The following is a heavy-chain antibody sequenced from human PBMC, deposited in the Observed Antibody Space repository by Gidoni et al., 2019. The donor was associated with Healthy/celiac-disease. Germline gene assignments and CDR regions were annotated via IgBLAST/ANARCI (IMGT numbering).Heavy chain of an antibody. CDR1: GGHFSSYA. CDR2: IIPIFGTA. D-gene: IGHD5-18*01. V-gene: IGHV1-69*01. CDR3: ARARGIQLWLTGGTTPSHWFDP. J-gene: IGHJ5*02. Sequence: QVQLVQSGAEVKKPWPSVTVSCKASGGHFSSYAISWVRQAPGQGLVWMGGIIPIFGTANYAQKFQGRVTITADESTRTAYMELSSLRSEDTAVYYCARARGIQLWLTGGTTPSHWFDPWGQGTLVTVSS.